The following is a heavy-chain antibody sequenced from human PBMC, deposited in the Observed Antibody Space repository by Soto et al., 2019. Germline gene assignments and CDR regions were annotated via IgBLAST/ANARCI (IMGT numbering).Heavy chain of an antibody. D-gene: IGHD2-2*01. CDR3: AKDDKSRVVQAAGIDY. CDR2: ISYDGSNK. V-gene: IGHV3-30*18. J-gene: IGHJ4*02. Sequence: QVQLVESGGGVVQPGRSLRLSCAASGFTFSSYGMHWVRQAPGKGLEWVAVISYDGSNKYYADSVKGRFTISRDNSKNTLYLQMNSLRAEDTAVYYCAKDDKSRVVQAAGIDYWGQGTLVTVSS. CDR1: GFTFSSYG.